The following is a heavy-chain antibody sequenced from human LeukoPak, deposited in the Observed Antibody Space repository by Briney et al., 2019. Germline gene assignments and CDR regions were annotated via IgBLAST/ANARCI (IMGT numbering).Heavy chain of an antibody. Sequence: KPSETLSLTCAVYGGSFSAYYWSWIRQSPGKGLEWIAEINHRGDTNYNPSVKSRVSISVDTSKNQSSLKVTSLTAADTAVYYCARGPTISETGYFDYWGQGTLVTVSS. CDR1: GGSFSAYY. V-gene: IGHV4-34*01. D-gene: IGHD1-1*01. J-gene: IGHJ4*03. CDR2: INHRGDT. CDR3: ARGPTISETGYFDY.